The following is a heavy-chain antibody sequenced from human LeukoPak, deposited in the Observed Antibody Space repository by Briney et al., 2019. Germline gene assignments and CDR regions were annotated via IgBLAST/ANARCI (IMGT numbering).Heavy chain of an antibody. CDR3: ARGESHGSGSFDY. J-gene: IGHJ4*02. CDR1: GGSFSGYY. V-gene: IGHV4-34*01. D-gene: IGHD3-10*01. Sequence: PSETLSLTCAVYGGSFSGYYWSWIRQPPGKGLEWIGEINHSGSINYNPSLKSRVTISVDTSKNQFSLKLSSVTAADTAVYYCARGESHGSGSFDYWGQGTLVTVSS. CDR2: INHSGSI.